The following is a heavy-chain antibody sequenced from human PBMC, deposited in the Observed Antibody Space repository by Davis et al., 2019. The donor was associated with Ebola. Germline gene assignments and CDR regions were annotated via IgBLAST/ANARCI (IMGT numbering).Heavy chain of an antibody. V-gene: IGHV1-46*01. Sequence: ASVKVSCKASGYTFTSYYMHWVRQAPGQGLEWMGIINPSGGSTSYAQKFQGRVTMTRDTSASTVYMELSSLRSEDTAVYYCARDGNIAVAGTVLYYYNMDVWGKGTTVTVSS. CDR3: ARDGNIAVAGTVLYYYNMDV. CDR2: INPSGGST. CDR1: GYTFTSYY. J-gene: IGHJ6*03. D-gene: IGHD6-19*01.